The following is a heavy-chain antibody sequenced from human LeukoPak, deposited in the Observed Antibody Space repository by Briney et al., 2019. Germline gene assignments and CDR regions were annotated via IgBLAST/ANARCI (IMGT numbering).Heavy chain of an antibody. J-gene: IGHJ4*02. CDR2: ISWNSGSI. V-gene: IGHV3-9*01. CDR1: GFTFDDYA. Sequence: GRSLRLSCAASGFTFDDYAMHWVRQAPGKGLEWVSGISWNSGSIGYADSVKGRFTISRDNAKNSLYLQMNSLRAEDTALYYCAKDGFGELLSYFDYWGQGTLVTVSS. CDR3: AKDGFGELLSYFDY. D-gene: IGHD3-10*01.